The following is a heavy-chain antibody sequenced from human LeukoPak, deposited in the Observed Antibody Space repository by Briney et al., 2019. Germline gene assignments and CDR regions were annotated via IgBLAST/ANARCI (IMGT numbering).Heavy chain of an antibody. D-gene: IGHD3-10*01. J-gene: IGHJ6*03. CDR3: ARAASYYYGSGSYYKDYYYYYMDV. V-gene: IGHV4-61*02. CDR2: ICTSGST. CDR1: GGSISSGSYY. Sequence: SETLSLTCTVSGGSISSGSYYWSWIRQPAGEGLEWIGRICTSGSTNYNPSLKSRVTISVDTSKNQFSLKLSSVTAADTAVYYCARAASYYYGSGSYYKDYYYYYMDVWGKGTTVTVSS.